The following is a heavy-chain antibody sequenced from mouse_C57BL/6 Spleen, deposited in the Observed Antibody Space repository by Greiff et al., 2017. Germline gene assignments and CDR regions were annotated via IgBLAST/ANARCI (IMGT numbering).Heavy chain of an antibody. J-gene: IGHJ1*03. Sequence: QVQLQQSGPELVKPGASVKISCTASGFAFSSSWMNWVKQRPGKGLEWIGRIYPGDGDTKYTGKFKGKATLTADTSSSTAYMQHSSLTSEDSAVAFCARGSSPWYFDVWGTGTTVTVSS. V-gene: IGHV1-82*01. D-gene: IGHD1-1*01. CDR3: ARGSSPWYFDV. CDR1: GFAFSSSW. CDR2: IYPGDGDT.